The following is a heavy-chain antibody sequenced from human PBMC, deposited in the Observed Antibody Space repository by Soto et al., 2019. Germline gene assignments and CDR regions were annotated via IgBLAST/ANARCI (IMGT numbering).Heavy chain of an antibody. CDR1: GGSISSGGYY. J-gene: IGHJ5*02. V-gene: IGHV4-31*03. CDR2: IYYSGST. Sequence: KTSETLSLTCTVSGGSISSGGYYWSWIRQHPGKGLEWIGYIYYSGSTYYNPSLKSRVTISVDTSKNQFSLKLSSVTAADTAVYYCARAGRIAVAGFNWFDPWGQGTLVTVSS. CDR3: ARAGRIAVAGFNWFDP. D-gene: IGHD6-19*01.